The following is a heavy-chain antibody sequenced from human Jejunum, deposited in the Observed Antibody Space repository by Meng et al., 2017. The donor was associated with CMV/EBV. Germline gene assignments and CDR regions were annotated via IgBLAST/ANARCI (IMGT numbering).Heavy chain of an antibody. J-gene: IGHJ4*02. CDR3: TRGLGSYGSRIDY. D-gene: IGHD5-18*01. CDR1: GGSFTSINAY. V-gene: IGHV4-39*07. Sequence: SGGSFTSINAYGVWIRHPPWKGLELIGNIYYSWPTYYNPSLKSRGTISLNTSKNPFSLKLSSLAAADPAVYYCTRGLGSYGSRIDYCGQGTLVTVSS. CDR2: IYYSWPT.